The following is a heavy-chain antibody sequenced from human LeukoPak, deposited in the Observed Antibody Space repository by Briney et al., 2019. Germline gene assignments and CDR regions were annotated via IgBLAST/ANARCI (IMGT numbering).Heavy chain of an antibody. V-gene: IGHV5-51*01. J-gene: IGHJ4*02. Sequence: GESLKISCKGSGYSFTSYWIGWVRQMPGKGLEWMGIIYPGDSDTRYSPSFQGQVTISADKSISTAYLQWSSLKASDTAMYYCARKDGSGSGSYYSLDYWGQGTLVTVSS. CDR3: ARKDGSGSGSYYSLDY. D-gene: IGHD3-10*01. CDR2: IYPGDSDT. CDR1: GYSFTSYW.